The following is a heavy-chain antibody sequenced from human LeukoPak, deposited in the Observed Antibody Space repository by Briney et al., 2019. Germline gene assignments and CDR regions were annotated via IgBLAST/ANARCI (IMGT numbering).Heavy chain of an antibody. Sequence: ASVKVSCKASGYTFTGYYMHWVRQAPGQGLEWMGRINPNSGGTNYAQKFQGRVTMTSDTSISTAYMELSRLRSDDTAGYYCARGRAHSSSWYVFWYWGQGTLVTVSS. CDR1: GYTFTGYY. CDR2: INPNSGGT. V-gene: IGHV1-2*06. J-gene: IGHJ4*02. D-gene: IGHD6-13*01. CDR3: ARGRAHSSSWYVFWY.